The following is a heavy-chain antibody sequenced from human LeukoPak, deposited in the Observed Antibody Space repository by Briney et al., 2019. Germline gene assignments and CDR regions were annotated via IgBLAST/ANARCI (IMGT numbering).Heavy chain of an antibody. D-gene: IGHD1-26*01. Sequence: PSETLSLTCNVSGGSVSSNYWTWIRQPPGEGLELIGYISTTRSTHYTSSFRGRVSISLDTTQNLVPLELNSVTAADTAVYYCARRRGGGSYFFWFDSWGQGSRVTVSS. CDR2: ISTTRST. CDR1: GGSVSSNY. CDR3: ARRRGGGSYFFWFDS. J-gene: IGHJ5*01. V-gene: IGHV4-4*08.